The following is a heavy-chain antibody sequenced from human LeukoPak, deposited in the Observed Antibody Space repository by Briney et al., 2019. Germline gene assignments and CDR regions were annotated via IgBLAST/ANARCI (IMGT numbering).Heavy chain of an antibody. CDR1: GFTFSNYS. J-gene: IGHJ4*02. CDR3: ARGSSSSWYQEPDY. V-gene: IGHV3-21*01. Sequence: PGGSLRLSCAASGFTFSNYSMNWGRQAPGKGLEWVSSNSSSSSYIYHADSVKDRFTISRDNAKTSLYLQMNILRAENTAVYYCARGSSSSWYQEPDYWGQGTLVTVSS. CDR2: NSSSSSYI. D-gene: IGHD6-13*01.